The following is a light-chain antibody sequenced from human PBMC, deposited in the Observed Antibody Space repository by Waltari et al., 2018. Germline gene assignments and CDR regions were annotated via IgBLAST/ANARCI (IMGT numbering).Light chain of an antibody. CDR1: SSDIGSYAL. CDR2: EVS. Sequence: QSGLTQPASVSGSPGHSITISCTGTSSDIGSYALFSWYLLLPGKAPKLLISEVSQRPSGVSTRFSGSKSGNTASLTISGLQAEDEADYYCCSYGGTTNWMFGGGTRLTV. J-gene: IGLJ3*02. V-gene: IGLV2-23*02. CDR3: CSYGGTTNWM.